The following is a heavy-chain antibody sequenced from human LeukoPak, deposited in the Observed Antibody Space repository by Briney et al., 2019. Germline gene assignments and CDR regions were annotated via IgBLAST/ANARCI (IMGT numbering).Heavy chain of an antibody. Sequence: NPSGTLSLTCAVSGGSISSSNWWSWVRQPPGKGLEWIGEIYHSGSTNYNPSLKSRVTISVDKSKNQFSLKLSSVTAADTAVYYCAREVRSKRFLEWLGRGRSNWFDPWGQGTLVTVSS. CDR2: IYHSGST. CDR3: AREVRSKRFLEWLGRGRSNWFDP. V-gene: IGHV4-4*02. J-gene: IGHJ5*02. D-gene: IGHD3-3*01. CDR1: GGSISSSNW.